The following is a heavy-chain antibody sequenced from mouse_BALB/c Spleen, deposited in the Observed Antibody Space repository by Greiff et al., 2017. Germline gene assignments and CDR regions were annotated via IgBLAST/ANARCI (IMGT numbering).Heavy chain of an antibody. J-gene: IGHJ2*01. D-gene: IGHD2-4*01. CDR2: INPSNGRT. Sequence: QVQLKQPGAELVKPGASVKLSCKASGYTFTSYWMHWVKQRPGQGLEWIGEINPSNGRTNYNEKFKSKATLTVDKSSSTAYMQLSSLTSEDSAVYYCARKKLDYDYWGQGTTLTVSS. V-gene: IGHV1S81*02. CDR1: GYTFTSYW. CDR3: ARKKLDYDY.